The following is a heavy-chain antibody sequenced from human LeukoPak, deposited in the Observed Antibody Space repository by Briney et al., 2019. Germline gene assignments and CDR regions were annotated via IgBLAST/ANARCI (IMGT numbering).Heavy chain of an antibody. CDR2: IKQDGSEK. CDR3: ARSANYGVNWFDP. V-gene: IGHV3-7*05. CDR1: GFTFSSYW. J-gene: IGHJ5*02. Sequence: GGSLRLSCAASGFTFSSYWMSWVRQAQGKGLEWVANIKQDGSEKYYVDSVKGRFTVSRDNAKNSLYLQMNSLRAEDTAVYYCARSANYGVNWFDPWGQGTLVTVSS. D-gene: IGHD4-17*01.